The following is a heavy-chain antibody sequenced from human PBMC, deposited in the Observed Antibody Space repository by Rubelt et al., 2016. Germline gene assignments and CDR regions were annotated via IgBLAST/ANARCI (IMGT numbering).Heavy chain of an antibody. V-gene: IGHV1-69*06. J-gene: IGHJ6*02. CDR2: TT. CDR3: ARDRVSGYGYFYYGMDV. Sequence: TTNYAQKFQGRVTITADKSTSTVYMELSSLRSEDAAVYYCARDRVSGYGYFYYGMDVWGQGTTVTVSS. D-gene: IGHD5-18*01.